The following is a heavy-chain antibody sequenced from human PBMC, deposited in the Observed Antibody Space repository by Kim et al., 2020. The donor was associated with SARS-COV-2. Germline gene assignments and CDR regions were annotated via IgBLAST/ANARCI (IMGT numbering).Heavy chain of an antibody. CDR3: ARGKRYTISLSSQIYDYYYYMDV. J-gene: IGHJ6*03. Sequence: SETLSLTCAVYGGSFSGYYWSWIRQPPGKGLEWIGEINPSGNTNYNPSLKRRFTISVDTSKNQFSLKLSSVTAADTAVYYCARGKRYTISLSSQIYDYYYYMDVWGKGTTVTVSS. V-gene: IGHV4-34*01. D-gene: IGHD6-13*01. CDR2: INPSGNT. CDR1: GGSFSGYY.